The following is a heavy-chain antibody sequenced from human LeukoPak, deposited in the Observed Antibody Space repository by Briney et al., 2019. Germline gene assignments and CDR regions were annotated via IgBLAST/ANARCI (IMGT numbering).Heavy chain of an antibody. CDR3: ARDFNYGSGIQPLDY. V-gene: IGHV3-30*03. J-gene: IGHJ4*02. CDR1: GFSLSNYG. Sequence: GGSLRLFCAVSGFSLSNYGMHWVRQAPGKGLEWVAVISYDGSNVIYADSVKGRFTISRDTSKNTLSLQMNSLRPEDTAVYYCARDFNYGSGIQPLDYWGQGTLVTVSS. CDR2: ISYDGSNV. D-gene: IGHD3-10*01.